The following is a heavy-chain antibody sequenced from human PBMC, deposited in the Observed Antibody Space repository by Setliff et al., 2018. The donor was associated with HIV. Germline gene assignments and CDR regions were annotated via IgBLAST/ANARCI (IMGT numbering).Heavy chain of an antibody. D-gene: IGHD3-3*02. J-gene: IGHJ6*03. CDR2: IYWDDDK. V-gene: IGHV2-5*02. CDR1: GFSLSTSGVC. Sequence: SGPTLVNPTQTLTLTCTFSGFSLSTSGVCVGWIRQPPGKALEWLALIYWDDDKRYSPSLKSRLTITKDTSKNQVVPTMTNMDPVDTATYYCARILQDPFSHFYYYFYMDVWGKGTTVTVS. CDR3: ARILQDPFSHFYYYFYMDV.